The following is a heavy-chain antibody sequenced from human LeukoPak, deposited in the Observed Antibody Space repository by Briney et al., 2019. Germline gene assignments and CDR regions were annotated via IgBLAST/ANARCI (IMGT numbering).Heavy chain of an antibody. Sequence: GGSLRLSCAASGFTFSSYAMSWVRQAPGKGLEWDSAISGSGGSTYYADSVKGRFTISRDNSKNTLYLQMNSLRAEDTAVYYCAKDYCSSTSCYWFDPWGQGTLVTVSS. CDR2: ISGSGGST. CDR1: GFTFSSYA. V-gene: IGHV3-23*01. J-gene: IGHJ5*02. D-gene: IGHD2-2*01. CDR3: AKDYCSSTSCYWFDP.